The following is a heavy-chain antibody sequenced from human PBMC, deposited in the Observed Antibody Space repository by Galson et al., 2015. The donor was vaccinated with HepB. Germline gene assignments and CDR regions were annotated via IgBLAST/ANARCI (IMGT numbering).Heavy chain of an antibody. V-gene: IGHV3-30*04. CDR1: GFTFSSYA. J-gene: IGHJ4*02. Sequence: SLRLSCAASGFTFSSYAMHWVRQAPGKGLEWVAVISYDGSNKYYADSVKGRFTISRDNSKNTLYLQMNSLRAEDTAVYYCARGISIYSGSFVEYYWGQGTLVTVSS. D-gene: IGHD1-26*01. CDR2: ISYDGSNK. CDR3: ARGISIYSGSFVEYY.